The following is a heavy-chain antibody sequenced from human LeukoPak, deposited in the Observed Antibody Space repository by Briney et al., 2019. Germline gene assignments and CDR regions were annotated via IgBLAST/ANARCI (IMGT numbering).Heavy chain of an antibody. Sequence: GGSLRLSCAASGFTFSNYWMYWVRQAPGKGLVWVSRINGDGSATTYADSVKGRFTISRDNARYTLYLQMNSLRAEDTAVYYCANDYGGNSNYFQHWGQGTLVTVSS. CDR2: INGDGSAT. D-gene: IGHD4-23*01. CDR1: GFTFSNYW. V-gene: IGHV3-74*01. CDR3: ANDYGGNSNYFQH. J-gene: IGHJ1*01.